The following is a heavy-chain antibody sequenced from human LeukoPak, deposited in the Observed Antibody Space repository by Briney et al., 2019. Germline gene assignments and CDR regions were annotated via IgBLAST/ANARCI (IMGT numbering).Heavy chain of an antibody. D-gene: IGHD5-12*01. CDR3: AKSRGNDFDS. J-gene: IGHJ4*02. CDR2: ISGSGGST. V-gene: IGHV3-23*01. CDR1: GFTFSSYA. Sequence: VGALRLSCAASGFTFSSYAMSWVRQAPGKGLEWGSAISGSGGSTYYADSVKGRFTISRDNSKNTLYLQMKSLRAEDTAVYYCAKSRGNDFDSWGQGTLVTVSS.